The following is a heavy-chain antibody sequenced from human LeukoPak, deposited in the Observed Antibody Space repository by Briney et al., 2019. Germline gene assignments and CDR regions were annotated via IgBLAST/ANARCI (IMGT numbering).Heavy chain of an antibody. CDR3: ARDRTPDY. J-gene: IGHJ4*02. CDR1: GYTFTNYA. CDR2: INAGNGNT. Sequence: ASVKVSCKASGYTFTNYAMHWVRQAPGQRLEWMGWINAGNGNTNYAQKLQGRVTMTTDTSTSTAYMELRSLRSDDTAVYYCARDRTPDYWGQGTLVTVSS. V-gene: IGHV1-3*01.